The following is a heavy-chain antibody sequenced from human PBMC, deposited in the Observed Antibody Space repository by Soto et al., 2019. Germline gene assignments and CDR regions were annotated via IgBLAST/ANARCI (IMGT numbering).Heavy chain of an antibody. D-gene: IGHD3-3*01. V-gene: IGHV1-8*01. CDR1: GYTFTSYD. J-gene: IGHJ6*03. Sequence: QVQLVQSGAEVKKPGASVKVSCKASGYTFTSYDINWVRQATGQGLEWMGWMKPNSGNTGYAQKFQGRVTMTRNTSISTAYMELGSLRSEDTAVYYCARDLSRRTIFGVFSYYYYNYMDVWGKGTTVTVSS. CDR2: MKPNSGNT. CDR3: ARDLSRRTIFGVFSYYYYNYMDV.